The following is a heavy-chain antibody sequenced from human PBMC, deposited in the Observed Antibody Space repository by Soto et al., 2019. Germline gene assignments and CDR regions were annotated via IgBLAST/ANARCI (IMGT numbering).Heavy chain of an antibody. CDR3: ARDRPDGARLDP. Sequence: QVQLQESGPGLVKPSQTLSLTCTVSGGSISSGDYYWSWIRQPPGKGLEWIGYIYHSGSTYYIPSLNGPVTISVDTPKTRFAPRPPSVTAADTAVYYCARDRPDGARLDPWCQGTLVTVPS. CDR2: IYHSGST. CDR1: GGSISSGDYY. J-gene: IGHJ5*02. D-gene: IGHD6-6*01. V-gene: IGHV4-30-4*01.